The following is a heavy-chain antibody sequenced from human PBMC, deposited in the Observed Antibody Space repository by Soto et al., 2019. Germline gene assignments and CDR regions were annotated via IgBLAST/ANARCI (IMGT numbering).Heavy chain of an antibody. V-gene: IGHV3-9*01. D-gene: IGHD6-13*01. CDR3: TRDDQGIATSGTPILGS. CDR1: GFRFEDYA. J-gene: IGHJ4*02. CDR2: ITWNSETI. Sequence: EVQLVESGGRLVQPGTSLRLSCIASGFRFEDYAMHWVRQAPGKGLEWVSGITWNSETIDDAEFVRGRFTISRDNAEKSVFLQMDSLSPEDTALYYCTRDDQGIATSGTPILGSWGQGTPVTVSS.